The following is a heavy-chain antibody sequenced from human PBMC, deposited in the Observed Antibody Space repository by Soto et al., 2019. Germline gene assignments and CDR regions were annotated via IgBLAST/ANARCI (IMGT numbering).Heavy chain of an antibody. CDR2: VSDTGLST. CDR3: AKSFYDSSGFDS. D-gene: IGHD3-22*01. Sequence: GGSLRLSCAAFGFTFRSYALSWVRQAPGKGLEWVSTVSDTGLSTYYAGSVTGRFTISRDNSRNTLYLQMNGLRAEDTAVYYCAKSFYDSSGFDSWGLGTLVTVSS. J-gene: IGHJ5*01. CDR1: GFTFRSYA. V-gene: IGHV3-23*01.